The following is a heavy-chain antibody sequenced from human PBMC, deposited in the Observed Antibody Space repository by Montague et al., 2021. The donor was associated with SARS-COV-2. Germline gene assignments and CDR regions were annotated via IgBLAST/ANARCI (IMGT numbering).Heavy chain of an antibody. Sequence: SETLSLTCTVSGGSISSTSYYWGWVRQPPGKGLEWIGSIYHNGSXNSNPNIKSRVTISMYTSKNQFSLKLSSVTASDTAVYYCARDPDSGTYWWCDYWGQGTLVTVSS. J-gene: IGHJ4*02. CDR1: GGSISSTSYY. CDR3: ARDPDSGTYWWCDY. V-gene: IGHV4-39*07. D-gene: IGHD1-26*01. CDR2: IYHNGSX.